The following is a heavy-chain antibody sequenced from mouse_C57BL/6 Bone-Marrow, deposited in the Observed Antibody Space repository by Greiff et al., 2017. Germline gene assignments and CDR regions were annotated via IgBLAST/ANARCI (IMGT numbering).Heavy chain of an antibody. J-gene: IGHJ4*01. CDR2: LSSGGAYI. D-gene: IGHD1-1*01. CDR1: GFTFSSYA. CDR3: VTTVVDYAMDY. Sequence: EVKLMESGAGLVKPGGSLKLSCAASGFTFSSYAMSWVRQTPEKRLEWVAYLSSGGAYIYYADTVKGRFTISRDNARNTLYLQMSSLKSEDTAMYYSVTTVVDYAMDYWGQGTSVTVSS. V-gene: IGHV5-9-1*02.